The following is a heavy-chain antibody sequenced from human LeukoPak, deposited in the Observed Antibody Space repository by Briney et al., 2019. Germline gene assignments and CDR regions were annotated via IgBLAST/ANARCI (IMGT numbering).Heavy chain of an antibody. V-gene: IGHV1-46*01. J-gene: IGHJ5*02. CDR1: GYIFTNYY. CDR3: ARDDPLDKISSGWGP. CDR2: INPSDGST. D-gene: IGHD6-19*01. Sequence: ASVKVPCKASGYIFTNYYMHWVRQAPGQGLEWMGIINPSDGSTSYAQKFQGRVTMTRDTSTSTVYMELSSLRSEDTAVYYCARDDPLDKISSGWGPWGQGTLVTVSS.